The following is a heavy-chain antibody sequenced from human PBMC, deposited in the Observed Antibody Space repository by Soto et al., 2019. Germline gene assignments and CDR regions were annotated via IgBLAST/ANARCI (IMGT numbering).Heavy chain of an antibody. D-gene: IGHD4-17*01. Sequence: QVKLVQSGAEVKQPGASVKVSCKASGYCFTGYGISWMRQAPGQGLEWMAWISAYNGQTHYAQKVQGRVTMTTVTSTSTAYMELRSLRSDDTAVYYCARDRPYGDYPGLYYHGSDVWGQGTTVTVSS. V-gene: IGHV1-18*01. J-gene: IGHJ6*02. CDR3: ARDRPYGDYPGLYYHGSDV. CDR2: ISAYNGQT. CDR1: GYCFTGYG.